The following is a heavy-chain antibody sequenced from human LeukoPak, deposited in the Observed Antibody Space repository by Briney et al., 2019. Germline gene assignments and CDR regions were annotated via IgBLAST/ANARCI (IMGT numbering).Heavy chain of an antibody. Sequence: PGGSLRLSCAASGFTFDDYGMSWVRQAPGKGLEWVSGINWNGGSTGYADSVKGRFTISRDNAKNSLYLQMNSLRAEDTALCYCARVGILRLGELSLYLDYWGQGTLVTVSS. CDR3: ARVGILRLGELSLYLDY. J-gene: IGHJ4*02. CDR2: INWNGGST. V-gene: IGHV3-20*04. D-gene: IGHD3-16*02. CDR1: GFTFDDYG.